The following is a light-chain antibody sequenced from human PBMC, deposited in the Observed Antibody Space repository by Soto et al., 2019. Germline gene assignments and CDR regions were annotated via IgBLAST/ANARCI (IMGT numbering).Light chain of an antibody. V-gene: IGLV2-14*01. CDR1: SSDVGGYDF. CDR2: DVN. J-gene: IGLJ1*01. CDR3: ASYTTTHTRV. Sequence: ALTQPASVSGSPGQSITISCTGSSSDVGGYDFVSWYQHHPGKAPKLIIYDVNNRPSGLSNRFSGSKSGNTASLTISGLQTEDEGDYYCASYTTTHTRVFGSGTKVTVL.